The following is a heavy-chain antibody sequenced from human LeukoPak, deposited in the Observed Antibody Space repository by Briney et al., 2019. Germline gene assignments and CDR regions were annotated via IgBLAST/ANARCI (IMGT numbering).Heavy chain of an antibody. D-gene: IGHD3-16*02. Sequence: GGSLRLSCAASGFTFSSYAMSWVRQAPGKGLEWVSAISGSGGSTYYADSVKGRFTISRDNSKNTLYLQMNSMRAEDTAVYYGAKDLGELSCFDYWGEGTLVTVSS. V-gene: IGHV3-23*01. J-gene: IGHJ4*02. CDR2: ISGSGGST. CDR1: GFTFSSYA. CDR3: AKDLGELSCFDY.